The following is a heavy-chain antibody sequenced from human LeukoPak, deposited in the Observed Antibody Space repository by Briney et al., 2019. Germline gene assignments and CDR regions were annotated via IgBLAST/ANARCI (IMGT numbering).Heavy chain of an antibody. D-gene: IGHD3-10*01. Sequence: GGSLRLSCAASGFTFSNYAMHWVRQAPGKGLEWVAVISYDGSKKDYADSVKGRFTISRDNSKNTLYLQMNSLRAEDTAMYYCATRGSFDYWGQGNLVTVSS. CDR3: ATRGSFDY. CDR2: ISYDGSKK. J-gene: IGHJ4*02. CDR1: GFTFSNYA. V-gene: IGHV3-30*04.